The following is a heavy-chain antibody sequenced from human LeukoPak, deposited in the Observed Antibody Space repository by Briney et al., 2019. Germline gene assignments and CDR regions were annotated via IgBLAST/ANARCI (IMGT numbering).Heavy chain of an antibody. D-gene: IGHD3-10*01. CDR1: GFTVSSNY. CDR3: ARVLLWFGELLRSGMDV. J-gene: IGHJ6*02. CDR2: IHTSGST. Sequence: GGSLRLSCAASGFTVSSNYMSWVRQAPGKGLEWGSVIHTSGSTYYADSVKGRFTISRDNSKNTLDLQMNSLRAEDTAVYYCARVLLWFGELLRSGMDVWGQGTTVTVSS. V-gene: IGHV3-53*01.